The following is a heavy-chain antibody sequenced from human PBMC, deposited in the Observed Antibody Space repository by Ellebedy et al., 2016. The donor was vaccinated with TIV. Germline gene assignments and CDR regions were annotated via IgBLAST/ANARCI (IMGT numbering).Heavy chain of an antibody. V-gene: IGHV1-24*01. Sequence: ASVKVSCKVSGYSLTDLSMHWVRQAPGKGLEWMGGSDPEDGETKYEQKFQGRVTMTEDTSTDTAYMELSNLTAQDTAVYFCATDSSKSRLVMVTSAQAFDIWGQGTLVTVSS. CDR3: ATDSSKSRLVMVTSAQAFDI. D-gene: IGHD2-21*02. J-gene: IGHJ3*02. CDR2: SDPEDGET. CDR1: GYSLTDLS.